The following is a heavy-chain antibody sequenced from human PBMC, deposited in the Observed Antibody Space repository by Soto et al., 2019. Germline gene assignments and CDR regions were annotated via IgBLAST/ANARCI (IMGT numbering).Heavy chain of an antibody. CDR1: GGTFSSYA. CDR2: IIPIFGTA. V-gene: IGHV1-69*01. J-gene: IGHJ6*02. D-gene: IGHD3-10*01. Sequence: QVQLVQSGAEVKKPGSSVKVSCKASGGTFSSYAISWVRQAPGQGLEWMGGIIPIFGTANYAQKFQGRVRITADECTSTAYMELSSLRSEDTAVYYCASLRFGDTHYYYYYGMDVWGQGTTVTVSS. CDR3: ASLRFGDTHYYYYYGMDV.